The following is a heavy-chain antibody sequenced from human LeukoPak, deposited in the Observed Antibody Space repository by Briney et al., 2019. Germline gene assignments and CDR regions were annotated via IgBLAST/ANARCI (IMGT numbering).Heavy chain of an antibody. CDR2: IWYDGSNR. Sequence: GRPLRLSCAASGFTFSRYGMNWVRQAPGKGLGWVAVIWYDGSNRHYAHSVKGRFTISRDNSTNTLYLQMSSLRAEDTAVYYCARGLQVIYGMDVWGKGTTVTVSS. V-gene: IGHV3-33*01. J-gene: IGHJ6*04. CDR1: GFTFSRYG. D-gene: IGHD2-21*01. CDR3: ARGLQVIYGMDV.